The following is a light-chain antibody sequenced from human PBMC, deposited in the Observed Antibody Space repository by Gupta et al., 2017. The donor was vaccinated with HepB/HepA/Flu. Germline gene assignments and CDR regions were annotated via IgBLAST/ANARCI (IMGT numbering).Light chain of an antibody. Sequence: QSVLTQPPSVSGAPGQGVTISCTGSRSNIGEPYDVHWYQQLPGTAPKLLIYDNTNRPSGVPDRFSASKSGTSASLAITGLQAEDEADYYCQSYDSNLSGFWVFGGGTKLTVL. V-gene: IGLV1-40*01. J-gene: IGLJ3*02. CDR3: QSYDSNLSGFWV. CDR2: DNT. CDR1: RSNIGEPYD.